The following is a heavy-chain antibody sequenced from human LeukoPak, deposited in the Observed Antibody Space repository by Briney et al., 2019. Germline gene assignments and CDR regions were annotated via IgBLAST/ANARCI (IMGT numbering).Heavy chain of an antibody. CDR3: TRGAGWLIDY. CDR2: FYNSGSF. J-gene: IGHJ4*02. Sequence: PETLSLTCTVSGGSISDYYRGWIRQPPGKGLEWIGYFYNSGSFTYNPSLKSRVTISVDTSKEQFSLKVNSVTAADTAVYYCTRGAGWLIDYWGQGTLVTVSS. D-gene: IGHD3-16*01. CDR1: GGSISDYY. V-gene: IGHV4-59*01.